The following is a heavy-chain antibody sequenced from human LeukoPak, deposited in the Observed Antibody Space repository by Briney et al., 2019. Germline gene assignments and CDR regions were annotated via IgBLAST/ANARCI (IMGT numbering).Heavy chain of an antibody. CDR3: ARVSGITMIVVVQSDGFDI. D-gene: IGHD3-22*01. CDR1: GGSISSYY. Sequence: SETLSLTCTVSGGSISSYYWSWIRQPPGKGLEWIGSIYYSGSTYYNPSLKSRVTISVDTSKNQFSLKLSSVTAADTAVYYCARVSGITMIVVVQSDGFDIWGQGTMVSVSS. V-gene: IGHV4-59*12. J-gene: IGHJ3*02. CDR2: IYYSGST.